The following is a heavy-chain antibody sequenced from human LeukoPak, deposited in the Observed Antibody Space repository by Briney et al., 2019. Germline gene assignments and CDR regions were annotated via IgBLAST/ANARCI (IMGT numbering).Heavy chain of an antibody. J-gene: IGHJ5*02. Sequence: SETLSLTCAVYGGSFSGYYWSWIRQPPGKGLEWIGEINHSGSTNYNPSLKSRVTISVDTSKNQFSLKLSSVTAADTAVYYCARAGTYYYGSGSYPWGQGTLVTVSS. D-gene: IGHD3-10*01. CDR1: GGSFSGYY. V-gene: IGHV4-34*01. CDR3: ARAGTYYYGSGSYP. CDR2: INHSGST.